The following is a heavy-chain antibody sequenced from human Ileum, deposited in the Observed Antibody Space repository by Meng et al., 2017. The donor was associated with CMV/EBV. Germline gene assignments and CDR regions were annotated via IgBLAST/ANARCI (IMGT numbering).Heavy chain of an antibody. D-gene: IGHD1-14*01. CDR2: MYYSGIA. CDR1: GGSFSSYY. Sequence: GSLRLSCTVSGGSFSSYYWSWLRQPPGKGLEYIGHMYYSGIADYNPSLKSRVTISVDTSKNQFSLKLNSMTAADTAMYYCARVYRRTFDIWGQGTMVTVSS. V-gene: IGHV4-59*12. CDR3: ARVYRRTFDI. J-gene: IGHJ3*02.